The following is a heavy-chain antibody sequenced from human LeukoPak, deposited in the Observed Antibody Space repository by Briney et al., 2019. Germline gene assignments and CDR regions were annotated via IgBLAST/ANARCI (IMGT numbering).Heavy chain of an antibody. Sequence: GGSLRLSCAASGFTFSSYAMSWIRQAPGKGLEWVSGISGSDGSTYYADSVRGRFTISRDNSKNTLYLQMNSLRAEDTALYYCAKSYYYGSGSYNYYYYAMDVWGQGTTVTVSS. CDR2: ISGSDGST. D-gene: IGHD3-10*01. V-gene: IGHV3-23*01. CDR1: GFTFSSYA. J-gene: IGHJ6*02. CDR3: AKSYYYGSGSYNYYYYAMDV.